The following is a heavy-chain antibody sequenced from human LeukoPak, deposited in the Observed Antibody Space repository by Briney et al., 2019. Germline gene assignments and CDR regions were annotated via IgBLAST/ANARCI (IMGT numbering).Heavy chain of an antibody. Sequence: ASVKVSCKASGYTFTGYYMHWVRQAPGQGLEWMGWINPNSGGTNYAQKFQGRVTMTRNTSISTAYMELSSLRSEDTAVYYCARDSSGWYHWFDPWGQGTLVTVSS. V-gene: IGHV1-2*02. J-gene: IGHJ5*02. CDR1: GYTFTGYY. CDR3: ARDSSGWYHWFDP. CDR2: INPNSGGT. D-gene: IGHD6-19*01.